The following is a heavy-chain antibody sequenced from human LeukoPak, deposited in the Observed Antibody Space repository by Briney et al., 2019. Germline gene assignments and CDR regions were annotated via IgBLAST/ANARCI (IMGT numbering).Heavy chain of an antibody. D-gene: IGHD5-18*01. Sequence: PGESLKISCKASGYRFTNCWIGWVRQVPGKGLEWMGIIYPGDSETRKSPSFQGQVTISVDKSISTAYLQWSSLKASDTAMYYCAAKSRGYNYGLDSWGQGTLVTVSS. CDR3: AAKSRGYNYGLDS. CDR1: GYRFTNCW. V-gene: IGHV5-51*01. J-gene: IGHJ4*02. CDR2: IYPGDSET.